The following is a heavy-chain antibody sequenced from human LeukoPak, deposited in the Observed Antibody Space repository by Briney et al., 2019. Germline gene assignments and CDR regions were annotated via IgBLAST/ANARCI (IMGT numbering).Heavy chain of an antibody. V-gene: IGHV3-7*04. J-gene: IGHJ4*02. D-gene: IGHD5-24*01. CDR2: INKDGGEK. Sequence: GGSLRLSCAASGFTFSSYWMSWVRQAPGKGLEWVANINKDGGEKSYVDSVKGRFTISRDNAKNSLYLQMNSLRAEDTAIYYCTRVGYIDEGIDYWGQGTLVIVSS. CDR1: GFTFSSYW. CDR3: TRVGYIDEGIDY.